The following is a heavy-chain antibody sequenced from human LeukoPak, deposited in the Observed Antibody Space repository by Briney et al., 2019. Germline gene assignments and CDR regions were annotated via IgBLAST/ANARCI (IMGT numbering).Heavy chain of an antibody. V-gene: IGHV1-2*02. J-gene: IGHJ3*02. D-gene: IGHD3-22*01. Sequence: QGRVTMTRDTSISTAYMELSRLRSDDTAVYYCAGLDYYDTNAFDIWGQGTMVTVSS. CDR3: AGLDYYDTNAFDI.